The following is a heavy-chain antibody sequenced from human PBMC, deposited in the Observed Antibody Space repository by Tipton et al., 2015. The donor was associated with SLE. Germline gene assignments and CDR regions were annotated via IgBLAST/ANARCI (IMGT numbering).Heavy chain of an antibody. J-gene: IGHJ6*03. CDR3: SSVGDHFMDV. Sequence: TLSLTCAVYGGSFSNYYWSWIRQPPGKGLEWIGEINHRGSTNYSPSLKSRVTISVDKSKNQFSLKLSSVTAADTAVYYCSSVGDHFMDVWGKGTTVTVSS. CDR1: GGSFSNYY. V-gene: IGHV4-34*01. CDR2: INHRGST. D-gene: IGHD1-26*01.